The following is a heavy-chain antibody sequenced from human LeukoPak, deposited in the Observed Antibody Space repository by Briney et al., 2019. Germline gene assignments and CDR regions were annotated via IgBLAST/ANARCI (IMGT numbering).Heavy chain of an antibody. Sequence: ASVKVSCKASGYTFTSYGISWVRQAPGQGLEWMGWISAYNGNTNYAQKLQGRVTMTTDISTSTAYMELRSLRSDDTAVYYCARDKEKTTYYYDSSGYGSDYWGQGTLVTVSS. CDR1: GYTFTSYG. CDR2: ISAYNGNT. CDR3: ARDKEKTTYYYDSSGYGSDY. D-gene: IGHD3-22*01. V-gene: IGHV1-18*01. J-gene: IGHJ4*02.